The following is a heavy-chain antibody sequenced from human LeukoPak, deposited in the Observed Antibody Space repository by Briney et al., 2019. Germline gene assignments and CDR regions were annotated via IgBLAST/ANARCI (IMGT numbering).Heavy chain of an antibody. CDR1: GGSISSYY. CDR3: ARASRSGWDY. CDR2: IYYSGTT. J-gene: IGHJ4*02. D-gene: IGHD6-19*01. Sequence: PSETLSLTCTVSGGSISSYYWSWIRQPPGKGLEWIGYIYYSGTTNYNPSLKSRVTISVDTSKNQFSLKLSSVTAADTAVYYCARASRSGWDYWGQGTLVTVSS. V-gene: IGHV4-59*08.